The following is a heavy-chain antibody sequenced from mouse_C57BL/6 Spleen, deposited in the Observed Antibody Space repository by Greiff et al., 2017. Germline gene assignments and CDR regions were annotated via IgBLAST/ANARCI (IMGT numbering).Heavy chain of an antibody. Sequence: EVMLVESGGGLVQPGGSMKLSCAASGFTFSDAWMDWVRQSPEKGLEWVAEIRNKANNHATYYAESVKGRFTISRDDSKSSVYLQMNSLRAEDTGIYYCLITTVVATRGFDYWGQGTTLTVSS. D-gene: IGHD1-1*01. CDR1: GFTFSDAW. CDR2: IRNKANNHAT. V-gene: IGHV6-6*01. CDR3: LITTVVATRGFDY. J-gene: IGHJ2*01.